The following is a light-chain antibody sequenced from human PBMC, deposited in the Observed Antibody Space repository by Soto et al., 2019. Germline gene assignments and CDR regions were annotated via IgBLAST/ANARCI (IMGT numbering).Light chain of an antibody. Sequence: DIQMTQSPSTLSASVGDRVTITCRASQSISSWLAWYQQKPGKAPKLLIYKASSLERGVPSRFSGSESGTEFTLTISSLQPDYFATYYCQQYNSYSPYTFGQGTKLEIK. CDR3: QQYNSYSPYT. J-gene: IGKJ2*01. CDR2: KAS. V-gene: IGKV1-5*03. CDR1: QSISSW.